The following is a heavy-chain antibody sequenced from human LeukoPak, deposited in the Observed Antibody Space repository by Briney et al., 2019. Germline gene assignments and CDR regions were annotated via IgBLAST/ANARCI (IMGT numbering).Heavy chain of an antibody. CDR2: INAGNGNT. CDR1: GYTFTSYA. J-gene: IGHJ4*02. D-gene: IGHD6-19*01. V-gene: IGHV1-3*01. CDR3: ARARIAVAGTFDY. Sequence: ASVKVSCKASGYTFTSYAMHWVRQAPGQRLEWMGWINAGNGNTKYSQKFQGRVTITGDTSASTAYMELSSLRSEDTAVYYRARARIAVAGTFDYWGQGTLVTVSS.